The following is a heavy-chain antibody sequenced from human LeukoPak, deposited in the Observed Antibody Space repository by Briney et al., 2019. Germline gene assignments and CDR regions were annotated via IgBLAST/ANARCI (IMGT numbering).Heavy chain of an antibody. CDR2: IHHSGST. Sequence: PSETLSLTCSISGDSIRSGNYYWSWIRQPPGKGLEWIGYIHHSGSTYYNPSLNSRVTVSADRSKNQFSLKMTSVTAADTAVYYCARDYHCGGGDCSWVDYWGQGTLVTVSS. CDR1: GDSIRSGNYY. V-gene: IGHV4-30-2*01. CDR3: ARDYHCGGGDCSWVDY. J-gene: IGHJ4*02. D-gene: IGHD2-21*01.